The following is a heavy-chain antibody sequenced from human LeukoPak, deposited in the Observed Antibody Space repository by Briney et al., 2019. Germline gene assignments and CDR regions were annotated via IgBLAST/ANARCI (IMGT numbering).Heavy chain of an antibody. J-gene: IGHJ6*03. CDR3: ARGRSGYDFYYYMDV. CDR2: IYYSGST. V-gene: IGHV4-59*01. CDR1: GGSISSYY. Sequence: SETLSLTCTVSGGSISSYYWSWIRQPPGKGLEWIGYIYYSGSTNYNPSLKSRVTISVDTSKNQFSLKLSSVTAADTAVYYCARGRSGYDFYYYMDVWGKGTTVTVSS. D-gene: IGHD5-12*01.